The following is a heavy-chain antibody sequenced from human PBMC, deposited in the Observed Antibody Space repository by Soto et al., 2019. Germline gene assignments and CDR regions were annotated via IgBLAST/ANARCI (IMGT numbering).Heavy chain of an antibody. CDR1: GYTFTSYA. CDR3: GRPKYDFWSGSLHGMDV. V-gene: IGHV1-3*01. J-gene: IGHJ6*02. CDR2: INAGNGNT. Sequence: WASVKVSCKASGYTFTSYAMHWVRQAPGQRLEWMGWINAGNGNTKYSQKFQGRVTITRDTSASTAYMELSSLRSEDTAVYYCGRPKYDFWSGSLHGMDVWGQGTTVTVSS. D-gene: IGHD3-3*01.